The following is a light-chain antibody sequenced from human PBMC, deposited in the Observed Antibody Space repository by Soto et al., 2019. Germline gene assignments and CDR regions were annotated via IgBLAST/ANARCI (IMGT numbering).Light chain of an antibody. Sequence: DIVMTQSPVSLPVTPGEPAFISCRASQSLLHSGGHNFLDWYLQKPGQSPQVLIYLGSNRASGVPDRFSGSGSGADFTLEISRVEAEDVGVYYCMQTLQTPLTFGGGTKVEIK. V-gene: IGKV2-28*01. J-gene: IGKJ4*01. CDR3: MQTLQTPLT. CDR2: LGS. CDR1: QSLLHSGGHNF.